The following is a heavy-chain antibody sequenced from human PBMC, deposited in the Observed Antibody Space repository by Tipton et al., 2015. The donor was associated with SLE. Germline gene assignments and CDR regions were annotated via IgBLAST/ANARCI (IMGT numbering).Heavy chain of an antibody. D-gene: IGHD2-15*01. V-gene: IGHV3-30*02. Sequence: SLRLSCAASGFTFSSYGMHWVRQAPGKGLEWVAFIRYDGSNKYYADSVKGRFTISRDNSKNTLYLQMNSLRAEDTAVYYCAKEDPGYSSVTHPIDYWGQGTLVTVSS. CDR1: GFTFSSYG. J-gene: IGHJ4*02. CDR3: AKEDPGYSSVTHPIDY. CDR2: IRYDGSNK.